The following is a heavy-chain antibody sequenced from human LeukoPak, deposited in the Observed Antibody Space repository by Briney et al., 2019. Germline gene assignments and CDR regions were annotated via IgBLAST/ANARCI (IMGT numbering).Heavy chain of an antibody. Sequence: PGGSLRLSCAPSGFTLKNYWMSWLGRAPGKCLDWVSRSKYYLSTPMYAYSVKSPFTISRDNASGTLYLQMNSLRVDDAAVYYCAKSYLFYRCGRGILVTVSS. CDR3: AKSYLFYR. D-gene: IGHD3-16*02. CDR1: GFTLKNYW. J-gene: IGHJ5*02. CDR2: SKYYLSTP. V-gene: IGHV3-74*03.